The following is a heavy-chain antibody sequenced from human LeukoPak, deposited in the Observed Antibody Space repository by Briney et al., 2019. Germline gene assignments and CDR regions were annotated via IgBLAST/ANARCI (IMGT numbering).Heavy chain of an antibody. CDR3: AREGIGKNRLVGY. D-gene: IGHD3-16*01. V-gene: IGHV1-24*01. CDR1: EFTVIEFF. J-gene: IGHJ4*02. Sequence: ASVKVSCKASEFTVIEFFIHWVRQAPGKGLEWMGGFDPEAGEIVYAQKFQGRVTMTRDTSTSTVYMELSSLRSEDTAVYYCAREGIGKNRLVGYWGQGTLVTVSS. CDR2: FDPEAGEI.